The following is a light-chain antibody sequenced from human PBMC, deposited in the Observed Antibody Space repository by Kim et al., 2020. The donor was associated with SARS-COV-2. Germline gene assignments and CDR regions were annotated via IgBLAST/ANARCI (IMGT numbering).Light chain of an antibody. Sequence: QSTLTQPASVSGSPGQSITISCTGTGSDVGGYDLLSWYQQQPGKDPKFLLYEVTKRPSGLSNRFSGSKSGNTASLTISGLQSDDEGDYYCCSYAAGGTWIFGGGTQLTVL. CDR1: GSDVGGYDL. V-gene: IGLV2-23*02. CDR2: EVT. CDR3: CSYAAGGTWI. J-gene: IGLJ2*01.